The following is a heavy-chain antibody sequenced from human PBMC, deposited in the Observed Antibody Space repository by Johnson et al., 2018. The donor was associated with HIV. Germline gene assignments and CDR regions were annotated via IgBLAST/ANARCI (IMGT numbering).Heavy chain of an antibody. Sequence: VQLVESGGGLVQPGGSLRLSCAASGFTVSSNYMNWVRQAPGKGLEWVSVLYSGGSTYYADFVKDRFIISRDNAKKSLYLQMNSLRAEDTALYYCVRRGRYCSNGVCFDAFDIWGQGTMVTVSS. CDR1: GFTVSSNY. V-gene: IGHV3-66*01. CDR2: LYSGGST. D-gene: IGHD2-8*01. J-gene: IGHJ3*02. CDR3: VRRGRYCSNGVCFDAFDI.